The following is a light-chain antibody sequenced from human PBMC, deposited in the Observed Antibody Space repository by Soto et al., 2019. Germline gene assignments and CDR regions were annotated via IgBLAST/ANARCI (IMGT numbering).Light chain of an antibody. Sequence: QPVLTQPPSVSGAPGQRVTISCTGSSANIGAAYNVDWYQQLPGTAPKLLIYGNNNRPSGVPARFSGSKSGTSASLAIAGLEDEDEGDYYFQSYDSSLSGYVFGTGTKLTVL. CDR1: SANIGAAYN. CDR2: GNN. CDR3: QSYDSSLSGYV. V-gene: IGLV1-40*01. J-gene: IGLJ1*01.